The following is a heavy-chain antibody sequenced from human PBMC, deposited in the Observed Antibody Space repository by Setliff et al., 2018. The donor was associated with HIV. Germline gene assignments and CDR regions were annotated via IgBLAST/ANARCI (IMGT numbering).Heavy chain of an antibody. CDR2: MNPNSGNR. V-gene: IGHV1-8*03. CDR1: GYTFTSYD. J-gene: IGHJ4*02. CDR3: ARGRGRYYDSRSYLDY. Sequence: GASVKVSCKTSGYTFTSYDINWVRQATGQGLEWMGWMNPNSGNRGYAQKFQGRVTISRNTSISTAYMELSGLGSEDTAVYYCARGRGRYYDSRSYLDYWGQGTLVTVSS. D-gene: IGHD3-22*01.